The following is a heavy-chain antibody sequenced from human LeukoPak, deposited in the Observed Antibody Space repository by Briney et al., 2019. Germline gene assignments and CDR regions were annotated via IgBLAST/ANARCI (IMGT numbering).Heavy chain of an antibody. CDR2: IYSGGST. Sequence: GGSLRLSCAASGLTVSSNYMSWVRQAPGKGLEWVSVIYSGGSTYYADSVKGRFTISRDNSKNTLYLQMNSLRAEDTAVYYCARAGRDGYNYADYWGQGTLVTVSS. J-gene: IGHJ4*02. D-gene: IGHD5-24*01. V-gene: IGHV3-53*01. CDR1: GLTVSSNY. CDR3: ARAGRDGYNYADY.